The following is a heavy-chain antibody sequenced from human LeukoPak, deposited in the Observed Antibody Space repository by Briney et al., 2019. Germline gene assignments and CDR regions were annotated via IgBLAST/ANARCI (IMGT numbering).Heavy chain of an antibody. Sequence: PGGSLRLSCAASGFTFSSYAMNWVRHAPGKGLEWVSSISRGSDHIFYADSMKGRFTISRDNAKNSLYLQMNSLGAEDTAVYYCARPYDTRGYFPDYWGQGTLVTVSS. D-gene: IGHD3-22*01. CDR2: ISRGSDHI. V-gene: IGHV3-21*01. J-gene: IGHJ4*02. CDR3: ARPYDTRGYFPDY. CDR1: GFTFSSYA.